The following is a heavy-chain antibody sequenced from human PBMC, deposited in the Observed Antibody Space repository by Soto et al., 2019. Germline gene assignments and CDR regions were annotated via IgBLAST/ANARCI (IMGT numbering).Heavy chain of an antibody. CDR3: ARWSYLDY. CDR1: GFSFGSYA. Sequence: GGSLRLSCAASGFSFGSYALSWVRQAPGKGLERVSTISGSDGKTFYADSVKGRFSISRDTSQNTLYLQMNSLRADDTAIYYCARWSYLDYWGQGTRVTVSS. J-gene: IGHJ4*02. D-gene: IGHD3-3*01. V-gene: IGHV3-23*01. CDR2: ISGSDGKT.